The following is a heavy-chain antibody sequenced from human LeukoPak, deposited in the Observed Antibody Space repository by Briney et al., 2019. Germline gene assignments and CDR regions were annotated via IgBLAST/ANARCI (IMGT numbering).Heavy chain of an antibody. CDR1: GFTVGSNT. Sequence: GGSLRLSCAASGFTVGSNTMSWVRQAPGKGLEWVSAISGSGGNTYYADSVKGRFTVSRDNSKNTLYLQMNSLRAEDTAVYYCAKGWYFDLWGRGTLVTVSS. V-gene: IGHV3-23*01. CDR3: AKGWYFDL. CDR2: ISGSGGNT. J-gene: IGHJ2*01.